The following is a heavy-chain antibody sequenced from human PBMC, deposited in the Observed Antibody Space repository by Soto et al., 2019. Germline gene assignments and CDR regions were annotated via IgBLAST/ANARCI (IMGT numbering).Heavy chain of an antibody. Sequence: EVQLLESGGGGVQPGGSLRLSCVASGFNFKKFAMAWVRQAAGEGLEWVSGISCCGGSASYADSVKGRFSIARDDSKNTGSLQLNSLRVEDTAQYYCAKADGKKWLIPHLDNWGQATLVTVS. CDR1: GFNFKKFA. CDR2: ISCCGGSA. CDR3: AKADGKKWLIPHLDN. V-gene: IGHV3-23*01. J-gene: IGHJ4*02. D-gene: IGHD6-19*01.